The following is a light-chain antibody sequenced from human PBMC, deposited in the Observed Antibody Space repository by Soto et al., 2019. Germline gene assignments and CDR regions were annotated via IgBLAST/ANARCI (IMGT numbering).Light chain of an antibody. CDR3: QQYGSSPWT. Sequence: ENVLTQSPGTLSLSPEERATLSCRASQSVSSSFLAWYQQKPGQAPRLLIYGASSRPTGIPDRFSGSGSGTDFTLTISRLEPEDFAVYYCQQYGSSPWTFGQGTKV. V-gene: IGKV3-20*01. J-gene: IGKJ1*01. CDR2: GAS. CDR1: QSVSSSF.